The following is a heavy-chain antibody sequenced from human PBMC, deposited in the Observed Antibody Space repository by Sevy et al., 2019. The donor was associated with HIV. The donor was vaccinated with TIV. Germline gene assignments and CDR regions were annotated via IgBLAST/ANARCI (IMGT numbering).Heavy chain of an antibody. CDR2: IYTSGST. D-gene: IGHD3-10*01. CDR3: ARGDRWWDGSGSYYREGRFDP. V-gene: IGHV4-4*07. CDR1: GGSISSYY. J-gene: IGHJ5*02. Sequence: SDTLSLTCTVSGGSISSYYWSWIRQPAGKGLEWIGRIYTSGSTNYNPSLKSRVTMSVDTSKNQFSLKLSSVTAADTAVYYCARGDRWWDGSGSYYREGRFDPWGQGTLVTVSS.